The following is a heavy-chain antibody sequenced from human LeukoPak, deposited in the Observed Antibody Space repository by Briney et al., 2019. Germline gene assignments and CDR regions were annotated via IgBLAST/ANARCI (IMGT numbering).Heavy chain of an antibody. CDR1: GFSFSNNY. V-gene: IGHV3-66*01. CDR3: ARGDGP. D-gene: IGHD2-21*01. J-gene: IGHJ5*02. Sequence: PGGSLRLSCAISGFSFSNNYMKWVRQAPGRGLEWVSVIFISGSRYYADSVKGRFTISRDTAKNTLDLQMDSLRAEDSAVYYCARGDGPWGQGTLVTVSS. CDR2: IFISGSR.